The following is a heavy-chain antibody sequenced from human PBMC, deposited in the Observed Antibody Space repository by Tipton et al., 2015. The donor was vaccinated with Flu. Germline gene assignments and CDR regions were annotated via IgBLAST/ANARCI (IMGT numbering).Heavy chain of an antibody. Sequence: QVQLVQSGAEVKEPGSSVRVSCKASGGTFDTYSITWVRQAPGQGLEWMGGVNPFFGPPQYAQKFQDRLTIDADDSTSTAYMELSGLTSDDTAVYYCARDRSPGLERLDYYYLDVWGKGTTVIVSS. CDR2: VNPFFGPP. J-gene: IGHJ6*03. CDR3: ARDRSPGLERLDYYYLDV. CDR1: GGTFDTYS. V-gene: IGHV1-69*01. D-gene: IGHD3-10*01.